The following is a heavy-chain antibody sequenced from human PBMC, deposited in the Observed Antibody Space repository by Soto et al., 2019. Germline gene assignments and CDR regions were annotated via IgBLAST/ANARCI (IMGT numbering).Heavy chain of an antibody. CDR1: GGSISSSSYY. D-gene: IGHD7-27*01. J-gene: IGHJ4*02. Sequence: SETLSLTCTVSGGSISSSSYYWGWIRQPPGKGLEWIGSIYYSGSTYYNPSLKSRVTISVDTSKNQFSLKRSSVTAADTAVYYCARHSNWGSFDYWGQGTLVAVSS. CDR3: ARHSNWGSFDY. V-gene: IGHV4-39*01. CDR2: IYYSGST.